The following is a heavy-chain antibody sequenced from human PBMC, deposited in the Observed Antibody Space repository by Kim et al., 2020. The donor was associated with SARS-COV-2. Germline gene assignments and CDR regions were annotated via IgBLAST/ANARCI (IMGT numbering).Heavy chain of an antibody. CDR3: TGGTQPTAGIDY. Sequence: GGSLRLSCAASKFTFSTSYMGWVRQAPGKGLEWVAIMNPDGSQKSYVDFVKGRFTISRDNAKNSLSLQMTSLRAEDTAVYYCTGGTQPTAGIDYWGQGTLVIVSS. J-gene: IGHJ4*02. V-gene: IGHV3-7*04. D-gene: IGHD6-13*01. CDR1: KFTFSTSY. CDR2: MNPDGSQK.